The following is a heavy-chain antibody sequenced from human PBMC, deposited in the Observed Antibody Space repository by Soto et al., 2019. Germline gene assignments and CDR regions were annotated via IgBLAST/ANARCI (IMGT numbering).Heavy chain of an antibody. D-gene: IGHD2-21*01. V-gene: IGHV3-30-3*01. J-gene: IGHJ4*02. CDR2: ISYDGSNK. Sequence: PGGSLRLSCAASGFTFSSYTMHWVRQAPGKGLEWVAVISYDGSNKYYSDSVKGRFTISRDNSKNTLYLQMNSLRAEDRVVYYCESLWVSWPNGDGGDNFDYWGQGTVVTVSS. CDR1: GFTFSSYT. CDR3: ESLWVSWPNGDGGDNFDY.